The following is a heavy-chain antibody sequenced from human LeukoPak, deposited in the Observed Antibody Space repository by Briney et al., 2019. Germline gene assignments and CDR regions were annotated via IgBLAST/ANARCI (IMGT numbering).Heavy chain of an antibody. CDR3: AKDRGSSGCDY. V-gene: IGHV3-9*01. Sequence: GGSLRLSCAASGFTFDDYAMHWVRQVPGKGLEWVSGISWNSGDIGYADFVKGRFTISRDNAKNSLYLQMNSLRPGDTALYYCAKDRGSSGCDYWGQGTLVTVSS. CDR2: ISWNSGDI. D-gene: IGHD6-19*01. J-gene: IGHJ4*02. CDR1: GFTFDDYA.